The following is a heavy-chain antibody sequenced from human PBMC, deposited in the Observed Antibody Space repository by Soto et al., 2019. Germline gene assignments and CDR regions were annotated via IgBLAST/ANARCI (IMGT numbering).Heavy chain of an antibody. D-gene: IGHD6-6*01. Sequence: QVHLVESGGGLVKPGGSLRLSCEAFGFTFSNWYMTWIRQSPGRGLEYISYISGDGNDIIYEDSVKGRFTISRDNTKNSLFLQMNGLRAEDTSVYYCAALARELAIWGQGTLVTVSS. CDR1: GFTFSNWY. V-gene: IGHV3-11*01. CDR3: AALARELAI. J-gene: IGHJ1*01. CDR2: ISGDGNDI.